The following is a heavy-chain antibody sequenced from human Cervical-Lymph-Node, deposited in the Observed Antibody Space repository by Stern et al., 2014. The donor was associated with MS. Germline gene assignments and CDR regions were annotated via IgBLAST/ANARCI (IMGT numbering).Heavy chain of an antibody. CDR2: LFSHDEK. CDR1: GFSLSNARMG. V-gene: IGHV2-26*01. J-gene: IGHJ4*02. Sequence: ESGPVLVKPTETLMLTCTVSGFSLSNARMGVSWIRQPPGKALEWLADLFSHDEKSHSTSLKSRLTISKDTSKSQVVLTMTNMDPVDTATYFCARILYDGAYRGDYWGQGILVTVSS. D-gene: IGHD3-10*01. CDR3: ARILYDGAYRGDY.